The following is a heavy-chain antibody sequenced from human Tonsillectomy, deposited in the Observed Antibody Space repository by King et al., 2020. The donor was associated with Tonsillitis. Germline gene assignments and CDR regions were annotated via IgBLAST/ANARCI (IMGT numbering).Heavy chain of an antibody. CDR2: ISYDGSNK. V-gene: IGHV3-30*18. CDR3: AKDLYYYDSRGYLDY. D-gene: IGHD3-22*01. J-gene: IGHJ4*02. Sequence: VQLVESGGGVVQPGRSLRLSCAASGFTFSTYGMHWVRQAPGKGLEWVAVISYDGSNKYYADSVKGRFTISRDNSKNTLYVQMNSLRAEDTAVYYCAKDLYYYDSRGYLDYWGQGTLVTVSS. CDR1: GFTFSTYG.